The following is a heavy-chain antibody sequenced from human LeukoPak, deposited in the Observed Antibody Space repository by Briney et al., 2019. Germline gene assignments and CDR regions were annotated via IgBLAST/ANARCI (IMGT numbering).Heavy chain of an antibody. V-gene: IGHV1-69*04. CDR2: IIPILGIA. CDR3: ARAVPNLYDSSGGEFDY. Sequence: ASVKVSCKASGGTFSSYAISWVRQAPGQGLEWMGRIIPILGIANYAQKFQGRVTITADKSTSTAYMELSSLRSEDTAVYYCARAVPNLYDSSGGEFDYWGQGTLVTVSS. J-gene: IGHJ4*02. D-gene: IGHD3-22*01. CDR1: GGTFSSYA.